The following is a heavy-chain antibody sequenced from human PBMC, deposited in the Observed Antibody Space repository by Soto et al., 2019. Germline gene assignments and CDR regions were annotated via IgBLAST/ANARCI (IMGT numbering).Heavy chain of an antibody. V-gene: IGHV3-53*01. CDR2: IYSGGST. D-gene: IGHD5-18*01. CDR3: ARGSERGYSYGTLDY. Sequence: XGSLRLTCAASGFTVSSNYMSWVRQAPGKGLEWVSVIYSGGSTYYADSVKGRFTISRDNSKNTLYLQMNRLRAEDTAVYYCARGSERGYSYGTLDYWGQGTLVTVSS. CDR1: GFTVSSNY. J-gene: IGHJ4*02.